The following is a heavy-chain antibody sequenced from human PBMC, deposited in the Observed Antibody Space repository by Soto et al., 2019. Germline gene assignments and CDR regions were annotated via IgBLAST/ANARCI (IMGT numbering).Heavy chain of an antibody. V-gene: IGHV1-69*12. D-gene: IGHD4-17*01. Sequence: QVQLVQSGAEVKKPGSSVKVSCKASGGTFSSYAISWVRQAPGQGLEWMGGIIPIFGTANYAQKFQGRVTITADESTSTAYMELSSLRSEETAVYYCASCPDYGDYQGYFDYWGQGTLVTVSS. CDR1: GGTFSSYA. CDR3: ASCPDYGDYQGYFDY. CDR2: IIPIFGTA. J-gene: IGHJ4*02.